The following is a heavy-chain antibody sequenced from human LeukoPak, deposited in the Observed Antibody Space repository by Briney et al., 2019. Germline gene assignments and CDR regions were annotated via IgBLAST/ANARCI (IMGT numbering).Heavy chain of an antibody. CDR2: INHSGST. J-gene: IGHJ3*02. V-gene: IGHV4-34*01. Sequence: SETLSLTCAVYGGSFSGYYWSWIRQPPGKGLECIGEINHSGSTNYNPSLKSRVTISVDTSKNQFSLKLSSVTAADTAVYYCASPIAARRHAFDIWGQGTMVTVSS. CDR3: ASPIAARRHAFDI. D-gene: IGHD6-6*01. CDR1: GGSFSGYY.